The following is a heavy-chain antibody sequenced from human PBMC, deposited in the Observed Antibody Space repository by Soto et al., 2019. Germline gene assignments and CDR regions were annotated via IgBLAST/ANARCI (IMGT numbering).Heavy chain of an antibody. J-gene: IGHJ4*02. CDR1: GGTFSSYA. D-gene: IGHD4-17*01. V-gene: IGHV1-69*06. CDR2: IIPIFGTA. CDR3: AREATVTDYYFDY. Sequence: GASVKVSCKASGGTFSSYAISWVRQAPGQGLEGMGGIIPIFGTANYAPMFQGWVTMTGDTSISTAYMELSRLRSDDTAVYYCAREATVTDYYFDYWGQGTLVTVSS.